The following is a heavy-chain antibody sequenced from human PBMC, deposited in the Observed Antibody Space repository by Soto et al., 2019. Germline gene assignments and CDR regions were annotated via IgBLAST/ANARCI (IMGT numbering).Heavy chain of an antibody. CDR2: INQDGSEK. J-gene: IGHJ4*02. V-gene: IGHV3-7*04. CDR1: ESTVSRDW. Sequence: EVHLVESGGGLVQTGGSLRLSCAIFESTVSRDWMNWVRQAPGKGLEWVAHINQDGSEKYYVDSVKGRFTISRDNAKKSLYLQRNSLRPADTGMYYCSGGVGDAFWGQGTLVTVSS. D-gene: IGHD1-26*01. CDR3: SGGVGDAF.